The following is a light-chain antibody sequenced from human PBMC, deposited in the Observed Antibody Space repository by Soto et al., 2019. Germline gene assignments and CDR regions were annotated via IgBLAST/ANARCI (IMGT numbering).Light chain of an antibody. Sequence: QSALTQPASVSGSPGQSITISCTGTSSDVGGYNYVSWYQHHPGKAPKLMIYEVNNRPSGVSNRFSGSKSSTTASLTISGLEYEDEADYYCSSYSTSGTVVFGTGTKVTVL. CDR3: SSYSTSGTVV. J-gene: IGLJ1*01. CDR2: EVN. V-gene: IGLV2-14*01. CDR1: SSDVGGYNY.